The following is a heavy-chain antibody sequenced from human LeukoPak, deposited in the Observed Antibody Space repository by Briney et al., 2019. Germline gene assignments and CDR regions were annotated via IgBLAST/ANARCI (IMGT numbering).Heavy chain of an antibody. CDR3: ASSSWYGKLDY. V-gene: IGHV4-59*08. J-gene: IGHJ4*02. CDR2: IYYSGST. Sequence: PSESLSLTCTGSVGSISSYYWSWIRQPPGKGLEWIGYIYYSGSTNYNPSLKSRVTISVDTSKNQFSLKLSSVTAADTAVYYCASSSWYGKLDYWGQGTLVTVSS. D-gene: IGHD6-13*01. CDR1: VGSISSYY.